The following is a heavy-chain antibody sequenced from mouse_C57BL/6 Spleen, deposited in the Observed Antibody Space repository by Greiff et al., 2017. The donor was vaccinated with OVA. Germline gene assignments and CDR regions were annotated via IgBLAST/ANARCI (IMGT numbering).Heavy chain of an antibody. Sequence: EVKLVESGAELVRPGASVKLSCTASGFNIKDDYMHWVKQRPEQGLEWIGWIDPENGDTEYASKLQGKATITADTSSNTAYLQLSSLTSEDTAVYYCTYYYGSSSWFAYWGQGTLVTVSA. V-gene: IGHV14-4*01. CDR2: IDPENGDT. J-gene: IGHJ3*01. CDR1: GFNIKDDY. CDR3: TYYYGSSSWFAY. D-gene: IGHD1-1*01.